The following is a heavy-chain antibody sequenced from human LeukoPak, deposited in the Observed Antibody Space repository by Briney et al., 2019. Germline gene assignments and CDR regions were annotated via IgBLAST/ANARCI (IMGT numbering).Heavy chain of an antibody. CDR3: ARRAQRITMVRAKFGVDWFDP. J-gene: IGHJ5*02. D-gene: IGHD3-10*01. Sequence: PSETLSLTCAVYGGSFSGYYWSWIRQPPGKGLEWIGEINHSGNTNYNPSLKSRVTISVDTSKNQFSLKLSSVTAADTAVYYCARRAQRITMVRAKFGVDWFDPWGQGTLVTVSS. CDR2: INHSGNT. CDR1: GGSFSGYY. V-gene: IGHV4-34*01.